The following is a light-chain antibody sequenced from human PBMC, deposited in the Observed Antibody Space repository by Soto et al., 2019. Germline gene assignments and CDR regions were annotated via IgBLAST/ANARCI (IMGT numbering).Light chain of an antibody. Sequence: QSVLTQPPSVSAAPGQRVTISCSGSSSNVGNNFVSWYQHLPGTAPRLLMSENNKRPSGIPGRFSGSKSSTSATLDITGLQTGDEPDYYCGTWDSSLSYYVFGTGTKLTVL. CDR1: SSNVGNNF. CDR3: GTWDSSLSYYV. CDR2: ENN. V-gene: IGLV1-51*01. J-gene: IGLJ1*01.